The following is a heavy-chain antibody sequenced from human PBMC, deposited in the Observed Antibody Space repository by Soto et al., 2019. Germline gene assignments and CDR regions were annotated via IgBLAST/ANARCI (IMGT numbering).Heavy chain of an antibody. J-gene: IGHJ4*02. Sequence: ASVKVSCKASGYTFTAYYMYWVRQAPGQGLEWVGRINPKSGDTNYAQRFQGRVTMTRDTSIATAYLELSSLRSDDTAFYYCAKFQQAPNGMDFWGQGNLVTVSS. CDR3: AKFQQAPNGMDF. CDR2: INPKSGDT. V-gene: IGHV1-2*06. CDR1: GYTFTAYY. D-gene: IGHD2-8*01.